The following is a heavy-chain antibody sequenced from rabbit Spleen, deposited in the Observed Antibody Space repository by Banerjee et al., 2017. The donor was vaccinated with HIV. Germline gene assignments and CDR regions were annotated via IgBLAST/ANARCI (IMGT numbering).Heavy chain of an antibody. D-gene: IGHD1-1*01. J-gene: IGHJ4*01. Sequence: QEQLVESGGGLVQPGESLKLSCKASGFDFSSYGVTWVRQAPGKGLEWITCINMVTGKSVYASWAKGRFIMSRTSSTKVTLQMTSLTAADTATYFCAGDLVAVIGWNFSLWGPGTLVTVS. CDR1: GFDFSSYG. CDR2: INMVTGKS. V-gene: IGHV1S45*01. CDR3: AGDLVAVIGWNFSL.